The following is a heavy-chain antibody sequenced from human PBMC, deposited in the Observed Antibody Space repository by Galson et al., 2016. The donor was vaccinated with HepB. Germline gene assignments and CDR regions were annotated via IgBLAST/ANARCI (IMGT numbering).Heavy chain of an antibody. D-gene: IGHD2-8*02. CDR1: GFTFSSYG. V-gene: IGHV3-33*01. Sequence: SLRLSCAASGFTFSSYGMHWVRQAPGKGLEWVTVIWYDGLNKYYADSVMGRFTISRDNAKNSVYLQMNSQRDDDTGVYYCARELVRSAFDLWGQGTIVTVSS. CDR3: ARELVRSAFDL. CDR2: IWYDGLNK. J-gene: IGHJ3*01.